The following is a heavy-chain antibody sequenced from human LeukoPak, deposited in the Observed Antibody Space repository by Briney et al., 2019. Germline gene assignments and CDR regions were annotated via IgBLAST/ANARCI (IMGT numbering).Heavy chain of an antibody. D-gene: IGHD2-2*01. CDR3: ARGGGVVVPADENYYGMDV. Sequence: ASVKVSCKASGYTFTGYYMHWVRQAPVQGLEWMGWINPNSGGTNYAQKFQGRVTMTRDTSISTAYMELSRLRSDDTAVYYCARGGGVVVPADENYYGMDVWGQGTTVTVSS. CDR1: GYTFTGYY. J-gene: IGHJ6*02. V-gene: IGHV1-2*02. CDR2: INPNSGGT.